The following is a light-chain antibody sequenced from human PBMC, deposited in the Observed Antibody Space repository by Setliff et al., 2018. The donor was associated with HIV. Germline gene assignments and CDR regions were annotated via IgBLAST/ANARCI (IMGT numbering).Light chain of an antibody. J-gene: IGLJ1*01. CDR1: SSDVGGYSY. CDR3: SSYAITNTLP. CDR2: EVR. Sequence: QSVLAQPRSVSGSPGQSVTISCTGTSSDVGGYSYVSWYQQHPGKAPKLIIYEVRNRPSGVSNRFSGSKSGNTASLTISGLQAEDEADYYCSSYAITNTLPFGTGTKVTVL. V-gene: IGLV2-14*01.